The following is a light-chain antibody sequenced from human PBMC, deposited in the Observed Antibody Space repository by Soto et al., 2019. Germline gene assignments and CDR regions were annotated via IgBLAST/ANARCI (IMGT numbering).Light chain of an antibody. Sequence: SSELTQPPSVSVSPGQTASITCSGDKLGDKYACWYQQKPRQSPMLVIYQDSKRPSGTPERFSGTNSGNTATLTISGTQAIDEADYYCQAWDSSTAVFGGGTKLTVL. CDR2: QDS. CDR3: QAWDSSTAV. CDR1: KLGDKY. J-gene: IGLJ2*01. V-gene: IGLV3-1*01.